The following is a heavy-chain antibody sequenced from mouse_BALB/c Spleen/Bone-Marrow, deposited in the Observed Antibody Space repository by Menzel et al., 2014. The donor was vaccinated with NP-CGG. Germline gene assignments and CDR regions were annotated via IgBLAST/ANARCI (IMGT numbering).Heavy chain of an antibody. CDR2: ISSGGGYT. CDR1: GFTFSTYG. CDR3: TRQRNWDQYAMDY. D-gene: IGHD4-1*01. Sequence: EVHLVESGGDLVKPGGSLKLSCAASGFTFSTYGMSWVRQTPDKRLEWVATISSGGGYTYYPDSVKGRFTISRDNANNSLYLQMSSHKSEDTAMYYCTRQRNWDQYAMDYWGQGTSVTGSS. J-gene: IGHJ4*01. V-gene: IGHV5-6*01.